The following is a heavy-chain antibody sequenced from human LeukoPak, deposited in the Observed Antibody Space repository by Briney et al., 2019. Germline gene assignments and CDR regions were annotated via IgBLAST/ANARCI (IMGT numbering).Heavy chain of an antibody. J-gene: IGHJ3*02. Sequence: GGSLRLSCAASGFTFSSYAIHWVRQAPGKGLEWVTLISYDGNNKYYADSVKGRFTISRDNSKNTLYLQMNSLRPEDTAIYYCATMTARGAFDIWGQGTMVTVSS. D-gene: IGHD2-21*02. V-gene: IGHV3-30-3*01. CDR1: GFTFSSYA. CDR2: ISYDGNNK. CDR3: ATMTARGAFDI.